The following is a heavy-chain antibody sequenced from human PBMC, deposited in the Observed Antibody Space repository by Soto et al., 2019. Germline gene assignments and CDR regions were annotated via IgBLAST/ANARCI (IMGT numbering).Heavy chain of an antibody. CDR3: ARVWGYSYGLASDI. J-gene: IGHJ3*02. CDR1: GGSISSGGDS. V-gene: IGHV4-30-2*01. D-gene: IGHD5-18*01. Sequence: QLQLQESGSGLVKPSQTLSLTCAVSGGSISSGGDSWSWIRQPPGKGLEWIGSIYHSGSTYYNPSLKRRVTISVDRSKSQFSLKLSSVTAADTAVYYCARVWGYSYGLASDIWGQGTMVTVSS. CDR2: IYHSGST.